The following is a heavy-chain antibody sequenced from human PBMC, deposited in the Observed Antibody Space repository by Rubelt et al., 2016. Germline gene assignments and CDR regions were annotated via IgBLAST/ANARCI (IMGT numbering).Heavy chain of an antibody. CDR2: INHSGST. V-gene: IGHV4-34*01. D-gene: IGHD6-6*01. CDR3: ARQDSSSSSGPTYGMDV. Sequence: QVQLQQWGAGLLKPSETLSLTCAVYGGSFSGYYWSWIRQPPGKGLEWIGEINHSGSTNYNPSHESRVPPSVDTSKNQVSLKLAVVAAADTAVYYCARQDSSSSSGPTYGMDVWGQGTTVTVSS. J-gene: IGHJ6*02. CDR1: GGSFSGYY.